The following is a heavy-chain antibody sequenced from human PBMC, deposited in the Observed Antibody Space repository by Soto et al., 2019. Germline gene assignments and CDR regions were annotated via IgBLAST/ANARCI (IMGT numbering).Heavy chain of an antibody. CDR1: GDSIGTGGYY. V-gene: IGHV4-31*03. D-gene: IGHD3-22*01. J-gene: IGHJ4*02. Sequence: QVQLQESGPGLVKPSQTLSLTCTVSGDSIGTGGYYWDWIRQHPGKGPEWIGYIHYSGNTYYNPSLKSRPTISLDTSKNQFSLPLSSVTAADTAVYYCATNHDDISGRTPLLFDSWGQGTLVTVSS. CDR2: IHYSGNT. CDR3: ATNHDDISGRTPLLFDS.